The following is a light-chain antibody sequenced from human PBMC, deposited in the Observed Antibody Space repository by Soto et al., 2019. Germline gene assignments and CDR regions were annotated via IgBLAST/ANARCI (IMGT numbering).Light chain of an antibody. CDR1: SSDVGGYNY. Sequence: QSALTQPAAVSESPGQSITISCTGTSSDVGGYNYVSWYQQHPGKAPKLMIYDVSNRPSGVSNRFSGSKSGNTASLTISGLQAEDEADYYCSSYTSSSTPIYVFGTGTKVTVL. V-gene: IGLV2-14*01. J-gene: IGLJ1*01. CDR3: SSYTSSSTPIYV. CDR2: DVS.